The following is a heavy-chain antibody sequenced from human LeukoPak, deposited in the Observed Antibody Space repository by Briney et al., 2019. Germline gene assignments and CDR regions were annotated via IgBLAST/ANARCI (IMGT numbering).Heavy chain of an antibody. D-gene: IGHD2-21*02. V-gene: IGHV3-30*18. CDR1: GFTFSSYG. CDR2: ISYDGSNK. J-gene: IGHJ4*02. Sequence: GGSLRLSCAASGFTFSSYGMHWVRQAPGKGLEWVAVISYDGSNKYYADSVKGRFTISRDNSKNTLYLQMNSLRAEDTAVYYCAKDQPYSGGDCYSYFDYWGQGTLVTVSS. CDR3: AKDQPYSGGDCYSYFDY.